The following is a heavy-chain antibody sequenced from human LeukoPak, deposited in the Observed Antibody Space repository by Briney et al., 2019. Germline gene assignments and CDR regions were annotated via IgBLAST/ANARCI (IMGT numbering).Heavy chain of an antibody. J-gene: IGHJ4*02. V-gene: IGHV1-46*03. CDR1: GYTFTSYY. D-gene: IGHD2-2*02. CDR2: INPSGGST. Sequence: ASVKVSCKASGYTFTSYYMHWVRQAPGQGLEWMGIINPSGGSTSYAQKFQGRVTMTRDTSTSTAYMELSSLRSEDTAVYYCARGDIVVVPAAIQSDYWGQGTLVTVSS. CDR3: ARGDIVVVPAAIQSDY.